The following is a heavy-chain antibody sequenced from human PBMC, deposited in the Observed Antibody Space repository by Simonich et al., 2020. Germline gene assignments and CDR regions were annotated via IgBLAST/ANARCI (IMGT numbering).Heavy chain of an antibody. Sequence: QGQLGQFGAEVKKPGGSMKVPCKASGYTFTGHDMHWVRQAPGQGLEWMGWINPNSGGTNYAQKLQGRVTMTRDTSISTAYMELSRLRSDDTAVYYCARLGYSYGNWFDPWGQGTLVTVSS. CDR2: INPNSGGT. CDR1: GYTFTGHD. J-gene: IGHJ5*02. CDR3: ARLGYSYGNWFDP. D-gene: IGHD5-18*01. V-gene: IGHV1-2*02.